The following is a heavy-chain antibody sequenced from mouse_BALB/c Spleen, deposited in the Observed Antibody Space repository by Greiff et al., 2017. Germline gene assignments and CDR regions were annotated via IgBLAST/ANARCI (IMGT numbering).Heavy chain of an antibody. V-gene: IGHV1S26*01. CDR3: ARWGPITTVVAKDY. Sequence: VQLQQSGAELVKPGASVKMSCKASGYTFTSYWMHWVKQRPGQGLEWIGYINPSTGYTEYNQKFKDKATLTADKSSSTAYMQLSSLTSEDSAVYYCARWGPITTVVAKDYWGQGTTLTVSS. CDR1: GYTFTSYW. CDR2: INPSTGYT. D-gene: IGHD1-1*01. J-gene: IGHJ2*01.